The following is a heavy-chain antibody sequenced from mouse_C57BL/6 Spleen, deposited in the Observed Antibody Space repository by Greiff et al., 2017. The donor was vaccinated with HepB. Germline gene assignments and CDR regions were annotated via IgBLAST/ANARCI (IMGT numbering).Heavy chain of an antibody. CDR1: GYSITSGYY. CDR2: ISYDGSN. CDR3: ARDRGLLFAY. V-gene: IGHV3-6*01. Sequence: EVKLQESGPGLVKPSQSLSLTCSVTGYSITSGYYWNWIRQFPGNKLEWMGYISYDGSNNYNPSLKNRISITRDTSKNQFFLKLNSVTTEDTATYYCARDRGLLFAYWGQGTLVTVSA. J-gene: IGHJ3*01. D-gene: IGHD2-10*01.